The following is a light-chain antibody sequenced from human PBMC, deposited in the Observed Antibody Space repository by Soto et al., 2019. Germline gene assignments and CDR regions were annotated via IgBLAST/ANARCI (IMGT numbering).Light chain of an antibody. CDR3: QQYGSSPPMT. Sequence: EIVLTQSPGTLSLSPGERATLSCRASQSVSSSYLAWYRQKPGQAPRLLIYGASSRATGIPDRFSGSGSGTDFTLTFSRLEPEDFAVYYCQQYGSSPPMTFGHGTKVEIK. CDR1: QSVSSSY. V-gene: IGKV3-20*01. J-gene: IGKJ1*01. CDR2: GAS.